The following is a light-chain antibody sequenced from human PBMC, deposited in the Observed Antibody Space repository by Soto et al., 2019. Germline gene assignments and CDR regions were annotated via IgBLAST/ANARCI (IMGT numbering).Light chain of an antibody. CDR3: SSYTSSSTLVV. Sequence: QSVLTQPASVSRSPGQSITISCTGTSSDVGGYNYVSWYQQHPGKAPKLMIYDVSNRPSGVSNRFSGSKSGNTASLTISGLQAEDEAHYYCSSYTSSSTLVVFGGGTQLTVL. CDR1: SSDVGGYNY. J-gene: IGLJ2*01. CDR2: DVS. V-gene: IGLV2-14*01.